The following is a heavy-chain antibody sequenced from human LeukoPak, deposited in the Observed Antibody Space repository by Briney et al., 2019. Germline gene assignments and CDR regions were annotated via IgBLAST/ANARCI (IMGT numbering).Heavy chain of an antibody. J-gene: IGHJ4*02. CDR2: ISGSGGST. V-gene: IGHV3-23*01. D-gene: IGHD6-13*01. CDR1: GFTFSSYA. Sequence: GGSLRLSCAASGFTFSSYAMSWVRQAPGKGLEWGSAISGSGGSTYYADSVKGRFTISRDNSKNPLYLQMNSLRAEDTAVYYCAKARYSSSWAFDYWGQGTLVTVSS. CDR3: AKARYSSSWAFDY.